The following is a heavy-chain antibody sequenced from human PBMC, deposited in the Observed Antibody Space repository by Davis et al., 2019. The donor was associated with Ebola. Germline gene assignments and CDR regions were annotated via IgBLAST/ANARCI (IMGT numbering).Heavy chain of an antibody. V-gene: IGHV1-18*01. Sequence: ASAPVPCKASGYTSISSDPSRPRHLSGLRLQWTGWISADNGNTNYAEKAQGRDTMTIDTYTTTAHMELRSLRSDDTAMYYCVRTGYLTGTTGGAYWGQGSLVTVSS. J-gene: IGHJ4*02. CDR2: ISADNGNT. CDR1: GYTSISSD. D-gene: IGHD1-20*01. CDR3: VRTGYLTGTTGGAY.